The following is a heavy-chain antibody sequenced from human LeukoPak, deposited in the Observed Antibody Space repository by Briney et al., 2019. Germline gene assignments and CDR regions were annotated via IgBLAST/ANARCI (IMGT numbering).Heavy chain of an antibody. Sequence: GGSQRLSCAASGFSFSAYSMTWVRQVPGKGLEWVSTISGSGENIYFADSMKGRFTISRDNSKNSLSLQLNSLRAEDTAIYYCARLQEPYEQWSPFDYWGQGALVTVSS. J-gene: IGHJ4*02. D-gene: IGHD5-18*01. CDR2: ISGSGENI. CDR3: ARLQEPYEQWSPFDY. V-gene: IGHV3-23*01. CDR1: GFSFSAYS.